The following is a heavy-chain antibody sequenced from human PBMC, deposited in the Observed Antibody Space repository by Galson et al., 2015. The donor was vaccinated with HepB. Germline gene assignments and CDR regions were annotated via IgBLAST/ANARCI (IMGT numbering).Heavy chain of an antibody. Sequence: SLRLSCAASGFTFSSYAMSWVRQAPGKGLEWVSAISGSGGSTYYADSVKGRFTISRDNSKNTLYLQMNSLRAEDTAVYYCAKDRERWLQSRGGGWFDPWGQGTLVTVSS. D-gene: IGHD5-24*01. CDR3: AKDRERWLQSRGGGWFDP. CDR1: GFTFSSYA. V-gene: IGHV3-23*01. CDR2: ISGSGGST. J-gene: IGHJ5*02.